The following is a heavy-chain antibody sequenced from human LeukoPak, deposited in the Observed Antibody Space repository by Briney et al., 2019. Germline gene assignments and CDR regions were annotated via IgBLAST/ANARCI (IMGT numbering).Heavy chain of an antibody. Sequence: GRSLRLSCAASEFTFSSYAMHWVRQAPGKGLEWVAVISYDGSNKYYADSVKGRFTISRDNSKNTLYLQMNSLRAEDTAVYYCAKCLLGGSCYSGAYWGQGTLVTVSS. J-gene: IGHJ4*02. CDR2: ISYDGSNK. V-gene: IGHV3-30-3*02. D-gene: IGHD2-15*01. CDR1: EFTFSSYA. CDR3: AKCLLGGSCYSGAY.